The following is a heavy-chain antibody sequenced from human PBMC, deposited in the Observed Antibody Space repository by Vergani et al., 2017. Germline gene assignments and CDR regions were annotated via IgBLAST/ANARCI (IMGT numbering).Heavy chain of an antibody. D-gene: IGHD2-2*01. CDR2: IYYSGST. Sequence: QVQLQESGPGLVKPSETLSLTCTVSGGSISSYYWSWIRQPPGKGLEWIGYIYYSGSTNYNPSLKSRVTISVDTSKNRFSLKLSSVTAADTAVYYCARDGCSSTSCYPYFDYWGQGTLVTVSS. V-gene: IGHV4-59*01. CDR3: ARDGCSSTSCYPYFDY. CDR1: GGSISSYY. J-gene: IGHJ4*02.